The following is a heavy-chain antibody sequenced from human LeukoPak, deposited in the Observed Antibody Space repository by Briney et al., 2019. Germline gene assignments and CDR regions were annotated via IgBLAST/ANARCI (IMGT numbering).Heavy chain of an antibody. CDR1: GVSFSGYY. V-gene: IGHV4-34*01. CDR2: INHSGST. CDR3: ARMGGGYSSSWYLNTPGDYFDY. Sequence: PSETLSLTCAVYGVSFSGYYWSWIRQPPGKGLEWIGEINHSGSTNYNPSLKSRVTISVDTSKNQFSLKLSSVTAADTAVYYCARMGGGYSSSWYLNTPGDYFDYWGQGTLVTVSS. D-gene: IGHD6-13*01. J-gene: IGHJ4*02.